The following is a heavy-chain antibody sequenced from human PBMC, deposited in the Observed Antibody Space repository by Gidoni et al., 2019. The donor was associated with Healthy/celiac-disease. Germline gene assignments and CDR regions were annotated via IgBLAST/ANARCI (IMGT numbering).Heavy chain of an antibody. CDR1: GFPFSNAW. CDR3: TTDLVVVVPAAIVYWFDP. CDR2: IKSKTDGGTT. Sequence: EVQLVESGGGLVKPGGSLRLSCAASGFPFSNAWMSWVRQAPGKGLEWVGRIKSKTDGGTTDYAAPVKGRFTISRDDSKNTLYLQMNSLKTEDTAVYYCTTDLVVVVPAAIVYWFDPWGQGTLVTVSS. J-gene: IGHJ5*02. D-gene: IGHD2-2*01. V-gene: IGHV3-15*01.